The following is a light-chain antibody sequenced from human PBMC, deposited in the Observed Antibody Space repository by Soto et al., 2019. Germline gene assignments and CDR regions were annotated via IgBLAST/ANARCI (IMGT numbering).Light chain of an antibody. CDR1: QDISTY. Sequence: DIQMTQARSSLSASVGDRVTITCRARQDISTYLAWYQQKPGKVPKLLISAAYTLQSGVPPRFSGSGSGTDFTLTISSLQPEDVATYDCQKYDNAPLTFGGGTKVEIK. J-gene: IGKJ4*01. CDR3: QKYDNAPLT. CDR2: AAY. V-gene: IGKV1-27*01.